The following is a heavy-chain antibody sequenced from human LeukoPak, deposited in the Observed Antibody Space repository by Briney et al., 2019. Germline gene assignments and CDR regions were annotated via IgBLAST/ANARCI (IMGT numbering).Heavy chain of an antibody. CDR1: GFNFSTYA. V-gene: IGHV3-33*08. J-gene: IGHJ4*02. D-gene: IGHD2-2*01. CDR2: IWYDGTNQ. Sequence: GGSLRLSCAASGFNFSTYAMHWVRQAPGKGLEWVALIWYDGTNQYYADSVKGRFTISRDNSKNTLYLQMNSLRAEDTALYYCAREVSQPYYFDSWGQGTLVTVSS. CDR3: AREVSQPYYFDS.